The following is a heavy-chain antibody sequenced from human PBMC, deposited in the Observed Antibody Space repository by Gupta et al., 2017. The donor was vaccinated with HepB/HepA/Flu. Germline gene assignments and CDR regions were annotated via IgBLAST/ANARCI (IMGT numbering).Heavy chain of an antibody. Sequence: EVQMVESGGGLVQPGGSRRVSCAASGFTFSNFWMIWFRQAPGKGLEWVANIGLDGSEKNYVDSVKGRFTISRDNTKNLLFLQMNSLRVEDTAVYYCARGITTAAGVDYWGQGTLVIVSS. D-gene: IGHD6-13*01. J-gene: IGHJ4*02. CDR1: GFTFSNFW. V-gene: IGHV3-7*01. CDR3: ARGITTAAGVDY. CDR2: IGLDGSEK.